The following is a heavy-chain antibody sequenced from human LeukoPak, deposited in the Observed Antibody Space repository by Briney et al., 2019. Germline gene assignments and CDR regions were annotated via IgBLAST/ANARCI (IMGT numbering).Heavy chain of an antibody. D-gene: IGHD3-16*01. CDR2: INPIVGST. J-gene: IGHJ4*02. Sequence: ASVKVSCKASGYTFTRQYIHWAGQAPGQGLEWMGIINPIVGSTSSGQKFQGSVTMTRDTSTSTVYMELSSLRSEDTAVYYCASTHRGLYYFDYWGQGTLVTVSS. CDR3: ASTHRGLYYFDY. V-gene: IGHV1-46*03. CDR1: GYTFTRQY.